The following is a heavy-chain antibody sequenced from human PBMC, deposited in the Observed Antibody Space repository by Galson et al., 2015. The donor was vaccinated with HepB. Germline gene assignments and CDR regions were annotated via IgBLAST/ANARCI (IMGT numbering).Heavy chain of an antibody. CDR2: INPNSGGT. Sequence: SVKVSCKASGYTFTGYYMHWVRQAPGQGLEWMGWINPNSGGTNYAQKFQGWVTMTRDTSISTAYMELSRLRSDDTAVYYCARAGIAAAGRPYYYGMDVWGQGTTVTVSS. D-gene: IGHD6-13*01. J-gene: IGHJ6*02. V-gene: IGHV1-2*04. CDR3: ARAGIAAAGRPYYYGMDV. CDR1: GYTFTGYY.